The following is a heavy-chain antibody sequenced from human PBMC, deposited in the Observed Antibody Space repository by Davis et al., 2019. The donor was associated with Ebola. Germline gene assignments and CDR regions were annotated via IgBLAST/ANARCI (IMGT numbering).Heavy chain of an antibody. CDR2: ISPYDDNI. CDR3: TRDRDYYDTRAYHPRGWFDS. D-gene: IGHD3-22*01. CDR1: GFSFSSCS. V-gene: IGHV3-21*01. J-gene: IGHJ5*01. Sequence: GESLKISCAASGFSFSSCSMNWVRQAPGKGLEWVASISPYDDNIFYEDSVKGRFTISRDNAKNSLDLQMSSLRAEDTAVYYCTRDRDYYDTRAYHPRGWFDSWGQGTLVIVSS.